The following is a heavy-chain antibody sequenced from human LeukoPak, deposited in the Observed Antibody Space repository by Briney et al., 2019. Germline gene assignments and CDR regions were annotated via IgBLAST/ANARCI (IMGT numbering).Heavy chain of an antibody. Sequence: GRSLRLSCAASGLTFDDYAMHWVRQAPGKGLEWVSGISWNSGSIGYADSVKGRFTISRDNAKNSLYLQMNSLRAEDTALYYCAKGLGDALNYGMDVWGQGTTVTVSS. D-gene: IGHD2-8*01. V-gene: IGHV3-9*01. CDR2: ISWNSGSI. CDR1: GLTFDDYA. J-gene: IGHJ6*02. CDR3: AKGLGDALNYGMDV.